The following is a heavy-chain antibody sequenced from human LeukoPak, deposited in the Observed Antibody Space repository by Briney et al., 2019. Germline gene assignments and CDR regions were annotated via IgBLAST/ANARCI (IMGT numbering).Heavy chain of an antibody. CDR1: GFTFSSYA. Sequence: GGSLRFSCAASGFTFSSYAMHWVRQAPGKGLEWVAVISYDGSNKYYADSVKGRFTISRDNSKNTLYLQMNSLRAEDTAVYYCAREYLWDIVVVSAAYYYYGMDVWGKGTTVTVSS. D-gene: IGHD2-2*01. CDR3: AREYLWDIVVVSAAYYYYGMDV. V-gene: IGHV3-30*04. CDR2: ISYDGSNK. J-gene: IGHJ6*04.